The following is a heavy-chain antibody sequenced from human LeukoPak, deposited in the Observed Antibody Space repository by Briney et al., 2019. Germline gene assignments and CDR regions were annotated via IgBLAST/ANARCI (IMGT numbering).Heavy chain of an antibody. D-gene: IGHD6-19*01. CDR1: GFTFDDYG. J-gene: IGHJ6*02. V-gene: IGHV3-20*04. CDR3: AKDMSAGYYYGMDV. CDR2: INWNGGST. Sequence: GGSLRLSCAASGFTFDDYGMSWVRQAPGKGLEWVSGINWNGGSTGYADSVKGRFTISRDNAKNSLYLQMNSLRAEDTALYYCAKDMSAGYYYGMDVWDQGTTVTVSS.